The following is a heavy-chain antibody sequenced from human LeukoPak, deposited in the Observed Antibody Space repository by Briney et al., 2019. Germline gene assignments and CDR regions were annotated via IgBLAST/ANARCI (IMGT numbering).Heavy chain of an antibody. CDR2: IRYDGSNK. Sequence: GGSLRLSCAASGFTFSSYAMSWVRQAPGKGLEWVAFIRYDGSNKYYADSVKGRFTISRDNSKNTLYLQMNSLRSDDTAVYYCARYRDDKPRYCSGGSCYRSPYYYYYMDVWGKGTTVTVSS. CDR3: ARYRDDKPRYCSGGSCYRSPYYYYYMDV. J-gene: IGHJ6*03. CDR1: GFTFSSYA. D-gene: IGHD2-15*01. V-gene: IGHV3-30*02.